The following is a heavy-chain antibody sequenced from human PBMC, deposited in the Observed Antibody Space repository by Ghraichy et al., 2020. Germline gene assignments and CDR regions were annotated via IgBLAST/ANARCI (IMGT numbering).Heavy chain of an antibody. D-gene: IGHD5-12*01. CDR1: GGTFSSYF. Sequence: SVKVSCKASGGTFSSYFITWVRQAPGQGLEWMRRIIPILGITNYAQKFQGRVTITADKSTSTAYMELSSLRSEDTAVYYCARDSGYDFGHAFDIWGQGTMVTVDS. CDR3: ARDSGYDFGHAFDI. J-gene: IGHJ3*02. CDR2: IIPILGIT. V-gene: IGHV1-69*04.